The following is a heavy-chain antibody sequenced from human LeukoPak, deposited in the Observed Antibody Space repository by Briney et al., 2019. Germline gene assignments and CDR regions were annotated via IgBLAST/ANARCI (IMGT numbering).Heavy chain of an antibody. CDR2: IYSGGSI. CDR1: GFTFSSYS. J-gene: IGHJ3*02. V-gene: IGHV3-53*01. CDR3: ARALNGFDI. Sequence: GGSLRLFCAASGFTFSSYSMNWVRQAPGKGLEWVSVIYSGGSIYYADSVKGRFTISRDNSRNTLYLQMNSLRAEVTAVYYCARALNGFDIWGPGTLVTVSS.